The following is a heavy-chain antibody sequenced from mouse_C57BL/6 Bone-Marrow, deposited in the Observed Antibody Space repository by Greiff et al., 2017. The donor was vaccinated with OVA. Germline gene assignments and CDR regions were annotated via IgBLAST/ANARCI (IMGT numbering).Heavy chain of an antibody. CDR2: IYPGSGNT. V-gene: IGHV1-76*01. CDR1: GYTFTDYY. Sequence: VQLVESGAELVRPGASVKLSCKASGYTFTDYYINWVKQRPGQGLEWIGRIYPGSGNTYYNEKFKGKATLTAEKSSSTAYMQLSSLTSEDSAVYFCARADYYGSSYDAMDYWGQGTSATVTS. CDR3: ARADYYGSSYDAMDY. D-gene: IGHD1-1*01. J-gene: IGHJ4*01.